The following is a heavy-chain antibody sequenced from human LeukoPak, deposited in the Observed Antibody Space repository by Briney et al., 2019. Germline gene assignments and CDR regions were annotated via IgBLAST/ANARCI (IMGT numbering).Heavy chain of an antibody. V-gene: IGHV3-53*01. CDR1: GFTVSTNY. J-gene: IGHJ5*01. CDR2: LYIGGTT. Sequence: GGSLRLSCAASGFTVSTNYMSWVRQAPGKGLEWVSVLYIGGTTFYADSVRGRFTISRDTSYNTLYLQMSSLRAEDTAVYYCARGNGYVSGRVDYNWFDSWGQGTLVTVSS. CDR3: ARGNGYVSGRVDYNWFDS. D-gene: IGHD1-26*01.